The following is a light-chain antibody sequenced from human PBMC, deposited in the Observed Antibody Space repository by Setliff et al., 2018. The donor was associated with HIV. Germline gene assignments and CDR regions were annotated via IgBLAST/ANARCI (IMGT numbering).Light chain of an antibody. CDR1: RSDVGGYNS. Sequence: QSALAQPASVSGSPGQAITISCTGTRSDVGGYNSVSWYQQLPDKAPKLISYDVSKRPSGVSNRFSGSKSANTASLTISGLQAEDEADYYCSSYTSSSTYVFGTGTKVTVL. J-gene: IGLJ1*01. CDR3: SSYTSSSTYV. CDR2: DVS. V-gene: IGLV2-14*01.